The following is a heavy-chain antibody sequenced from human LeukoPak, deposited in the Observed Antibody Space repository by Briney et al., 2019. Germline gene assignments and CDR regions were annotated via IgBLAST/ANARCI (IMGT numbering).Heavy chain of an antibody. CDR1: GFTFSHYW. CDR2: IKQDGSEK. D-gene: IGHD2-8*01. J-gene: IGHJ4*02. CDR3: ARARWVNGLYYFDY. Sequence: PGGSLRLSCAASGFTFSHYWMSWVREAPGKGLEWVANIKQDGSEKYYVDSVKGRFSISRDNAQNSPYLQMNSLRAEDTAMYYCARARWVNGLYYFDYWGQGTLVTVSS. V-gene: IGHV3-7*01.